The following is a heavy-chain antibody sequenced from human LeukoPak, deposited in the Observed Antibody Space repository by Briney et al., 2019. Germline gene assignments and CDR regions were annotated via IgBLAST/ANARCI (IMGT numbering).Heavy chain of an antibody. Sequence: PSETLSLTCTVSGGSISSSSYYWGWIRQPPGKGLEWIGSIYYSGSTYYNPSLKSRVTISVDTSKNQSSLKLSSVTAADTAVYYCVSIGLGYCSSTSCPRDYWGQGTLVTVSS. J-gene: IGHJ4*02. V-gene: IGHV4-39*01. CDR2: IYYSGST. CDR1: GGSISSSSYY. D-gene: IGHD2-2*01. CDR3: VSIGLGYCSSTSCPRDY.